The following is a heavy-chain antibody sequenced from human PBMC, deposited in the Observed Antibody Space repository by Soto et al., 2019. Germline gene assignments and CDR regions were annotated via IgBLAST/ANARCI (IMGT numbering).Heavy chain of an antibody. D-gene: IGHD3-3*01. CDR2: INAGNGNT. V-gene: IGHV1-3*01. J-gene: IGHJ5*02. CDR3: GRFSGVLLHFLTPKNWSPP. Sequence: ASVKVSCKASGYTFTSYAMHWVRQAPGQRLEWMGWINAGNGNTKYSQKFQGRVTITRDTSASTAYMELSSLRSEDTAVYYCGRFSGVLLHFLTPKNWSPPGGEEPLVPVS. CDR1: GYTFTSYA.